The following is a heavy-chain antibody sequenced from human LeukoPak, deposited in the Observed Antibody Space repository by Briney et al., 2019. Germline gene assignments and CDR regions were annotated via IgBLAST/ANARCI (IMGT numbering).Heavy chain of an antibody. Sequence: GGSLRLSCAASGFTLSNAWMGRVRQAPGKGLEWDGRIQSKTDGGTTDYAAPVKRRFNISRDDSKNTLYLQMNSLKTEDTAVYYCTTEGGPYCGGDCYFFDYWGQGTLVTVSS. CDR1: GFTLSNAW. V-gene: IGHV3-15*01. J-gene: IGHJ4*02. CDR2: IQSKTDGGTT. CDR3: TTEGGPYCGGDCYFFDY. D-gene: IGHD2-21*02.